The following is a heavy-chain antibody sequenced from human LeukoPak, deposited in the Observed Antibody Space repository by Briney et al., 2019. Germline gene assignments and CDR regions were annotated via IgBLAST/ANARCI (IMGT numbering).Heavy chain of an antibody. CDR3: ARDLDWGAFDA. Sequence: GGSLRLSCEGSGFSFSSYWMTWVRQLPGKGPEWVANIRQDESERYFADSVKGRFTISRDNAKKSVYLHMSSLRAEDTALYYCARDLDWGAFDAWGQGTLVTVSS. D-gene: IGHD3-9*01. J-gene: IGHJ5*02. V-gene: IGHV3-7*01. CDR2: IRQDESER. CDR1: GFSFSSYW.